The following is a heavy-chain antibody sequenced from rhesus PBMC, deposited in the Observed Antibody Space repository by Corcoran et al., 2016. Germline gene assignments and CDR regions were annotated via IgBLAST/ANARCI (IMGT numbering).Heavy chain of an antibody. V-gene: IGHV4S7*01. J-gene: IGHJ4*01. CDR3: ARDDRYSPFDY. Sequence: QVQLQESGPGLVKPSETLSLTCAVSGGSISDSYYWNWIRQPPGKGLELIGTIYGSSGSTYYHPSLKGRVTISKDTSKNQFSLKLRSVTAAATALYYCARDDRYSPFDYWGQGVLVTVSS. CDR2: IYGSSGST. CDR1: GGSISDSYY. D-gene: IGHD1-44*02.